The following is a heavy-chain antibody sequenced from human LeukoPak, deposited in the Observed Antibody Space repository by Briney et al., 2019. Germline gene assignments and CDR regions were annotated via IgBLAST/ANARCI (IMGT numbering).Heavy chain of an antibody. CDR1: GFTFSSYW. D-gene: IGHD3-9*01. Sequence: GGSLRLSCAASGFTFSSYWMHCVRQAPGKGLVWVSRINTDGSSTSYADSVKGRFTISRDNAKNTQYLQMNSLRAEDTAVFYCAREGSRAYDILTGYYNSYADYWGQGTLATVSS. CDR3: AREGSRAYDILTGYYNSYADY. CDR2: INTDGSST. V-gene: IGHV3-74*01. J-gene: IGHJ4*02.